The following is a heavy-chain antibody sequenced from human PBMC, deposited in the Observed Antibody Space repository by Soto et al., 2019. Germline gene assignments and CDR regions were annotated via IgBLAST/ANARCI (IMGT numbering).Heavy chain of an antibody. CDR3: AKDAYDFWSGPVFDY. V-gene: IGHV3-30*18. J-gene: IGHJ4*02. CDR1: GFTFSSYG. D-gene: IGHD3-3*01. Sequence: PGGSLRLSCAASGFTFSSYGMHWVRQAPGKGLEWVAVISYDGSNKYYADSVKGRFTISRDNSKNTLYLQMNSLRAEDTAVYYCAKDAYDFWSGPVFDYWGQGTLVTVSS. CDR2: ISYDGSNK.